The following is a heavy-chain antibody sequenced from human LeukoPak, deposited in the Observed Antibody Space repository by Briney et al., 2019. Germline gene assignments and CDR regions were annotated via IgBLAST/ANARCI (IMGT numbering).Heavy chain of an antibody. CDR2: MSPNSGNT. CDR1: GYTFTSYD. CDR3: ARGPPTWGYDS. V-gene: IGHV1-8*01. J-gene: IGHJ5*01. D-gene: IGHD7-27*01. Sequence: ASVKVSCKASGYTFTSYDINWVRQATGQGPEWMGWMSPNSGNTGYAQKFQGRVTMTRSTSMSTAYMELSSLRSEDTAVYYCARGPPTWGYDSGGQGPLFTVSS.